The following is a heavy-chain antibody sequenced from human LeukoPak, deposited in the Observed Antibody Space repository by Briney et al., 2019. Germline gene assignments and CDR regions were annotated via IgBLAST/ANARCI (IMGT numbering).Heavy chain of an antibody. CDR2: IYYSGST. V-gene: IGHV4-39*01. Sequence: SETLSLTCTVSGGSIISSNYYWGWIRQPPGKGLEWIASIYYSGSTHYNPSLKSRVTISVDTSKNQFSLKLSSVTAADTAVYYCATQVTGYPHVDYWGQGTLVTVSS. CDR1: GGSIISSNYY. J-gene: IGHJ4*02. D-gene: IGHD7-27*01. CDR3: ATQVTGYPHVDY.